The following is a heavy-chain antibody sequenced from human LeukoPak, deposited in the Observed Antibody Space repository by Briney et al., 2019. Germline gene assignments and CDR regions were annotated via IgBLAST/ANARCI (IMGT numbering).Heavy chain of an antibody. CDR3: ARQLGCTNGVCYSDWYFDL. V-gene: IGHV3-33*01. D-gene: IGHD2-8*01. Sequence: PGGSLRLSCAASGFTFSSYGMHWVRQAPGKGLEWVAVIWYDGSNKYYADSVKGRFTISRDNSKNTLYLQMNSLRAEDTAAYYCARQLGCTNGVCYSDWYFDLWGRGTLVTVSS. J-gene: IGHJ2*01. CDR1: GFTFSSYG. CDR2: IWYDGSNK.